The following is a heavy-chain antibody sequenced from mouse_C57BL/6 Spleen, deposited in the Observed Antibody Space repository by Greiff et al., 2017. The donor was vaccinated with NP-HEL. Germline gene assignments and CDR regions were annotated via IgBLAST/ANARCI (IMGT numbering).Heavy chain of an antibody. CDR2: INPGSGGT. J-gene: IGHJ4*01. CDR1: GYAFTNYL. CDR3: ARLDGYYVMDY. Sequence: VQLQQSGVELVRPGTSVKVSCKASGYAFTNYLIEWVKQRPGQGLEWIGVINPGSGGTNYNEKFKSKATLTADKSSSTAYMQLSSLTSEDSAVYFCARLDGYYVMDYWGQGTSVTVSS. D-gene: IGHD2-3*01. V-gene: IGHV1-54*01.